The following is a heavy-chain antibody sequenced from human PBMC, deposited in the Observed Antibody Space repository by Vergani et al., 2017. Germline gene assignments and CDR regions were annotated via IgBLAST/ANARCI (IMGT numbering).Heavy chain of an antibody. Sequence: QVQLQQWGAGVVKPSGTLSLTCAVFGESFSSFYWSWIRQPAGKGLEWIGRIHSSGTTNYNPSLKSRVTLSVDTSKNQLSLRMTSVTAADTAVYYCARDSWTSELRGVYWFDTWGQGTLVSVSS. CDR2: IHSSGTT. D-gene: IGHD3-10*01. J-gene: IGHJ5*02. CDR1: GESFSSFY. V-gene: IGHV4-4*07. CDR3: ARDSWTSELRGVYWFDT.